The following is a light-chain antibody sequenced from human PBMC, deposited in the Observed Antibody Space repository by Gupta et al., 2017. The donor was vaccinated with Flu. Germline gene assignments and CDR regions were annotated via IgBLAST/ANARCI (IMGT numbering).Light chain of an antibody. J-gene: IGKJ1*01. Sequence: EIVLPQSPATLSLSPGERATLSCRASQSVSSSYLAWYQQKPGQAPRLLIFGATSRATGIPDRISGRGSGTDFTLTSSRLDPEDVAVFYCQQYDSSPWTFGQGTKVEIK. CDR1: QSVSSSY. V-gene: IGKV3-20*01. CDR3: QQYDSSPWT. CDR2: GAT.